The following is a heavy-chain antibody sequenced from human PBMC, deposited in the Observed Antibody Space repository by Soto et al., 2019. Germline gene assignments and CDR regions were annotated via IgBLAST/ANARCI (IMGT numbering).Heavy chain of an antibody. V-gene: IGHV1-18*01. J-gene: IGHJ4*02. CDR2: ISAYNGNT. Sequence: QVQLVQSGAEVKKSGASVKVSCKASGYTFTSYGISWVRQAPGQGLEWMGWISAYNGNTNYAQKLQGRVTMTTDTSTTTACMELRSLRSDDTAVYYCARDRGSSGQNPDYWGQGTLVTVSS. D-gene: IGHD6-19*01. CDR1: GYTFTSYG. CDR3: ARDRGSSGQNPDY.